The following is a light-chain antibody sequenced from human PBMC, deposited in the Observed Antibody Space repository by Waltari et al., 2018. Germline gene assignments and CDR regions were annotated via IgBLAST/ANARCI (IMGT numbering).Light chain of an antibody. J-gene: IGKJ1*01. CDR2: GAS. V-gene: IGKV3-20*01. Sequence: SCRASQSVGRTVAWYQQKPGQAPRLLIYGASNRATGIPDRFSGSGSGTDFSLTISRLEPEDFSVYDCQHYVRLPVTFGQGTRVEI. CDR1: QSVGRTV. CDR3: QHYVRLPVT.